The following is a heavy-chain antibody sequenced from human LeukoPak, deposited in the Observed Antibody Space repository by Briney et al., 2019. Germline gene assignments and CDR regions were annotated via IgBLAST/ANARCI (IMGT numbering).Heavy chain of an antibody. CDR2: IYTSGST. Sequence: SETLSLTCTVSGGSISSYYWSWIREPAGKGLEWIGRIYTSGSTNYNPSLKSRVTMSVDTSKNQFSLKLSSVTAADTAVYYCARDGAVAGTGTYYFDYWGQGTLVTVSS. J-gene: IGHJ4*02. CDR1: GGSISSYY. CDR3: ARDGAVAGTGTYYFDY. D-gene: IGHD6-19*01. V-gene: IGHV4-4*07.